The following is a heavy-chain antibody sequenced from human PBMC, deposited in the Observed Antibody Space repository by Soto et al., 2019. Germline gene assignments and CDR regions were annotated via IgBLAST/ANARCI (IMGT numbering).Heavy chain of an antibody. CDR1: GFTFSSYG. CDR3: ARDTSDIVVVVAATHDYYYGMDV. J-gene: IGHJ6*02. D-gene: IGHD2-15*01. V-gene: IGHV3-33*01. Sequence: QVQLVESGGGVVQPGRSLRLSCAASGFTFSSYGMHWVRQAPGKGLEWVAVIWYDGSNKYYADSVKGRFTISRDNSKNTLYLQMNSLRAEDTAVYYCARDTSDIVVVVAATHDYYYGMDVWGQGTTVTVSS. CDR2: IWYDGSNK.